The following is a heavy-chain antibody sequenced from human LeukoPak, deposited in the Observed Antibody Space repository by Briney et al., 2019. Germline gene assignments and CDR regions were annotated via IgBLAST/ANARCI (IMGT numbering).Heavy chain of an antibody. Sequence: KPSETLSLTRTVSGGSISSSSYYWGWIRQPPGKGLEWIGSIYYSGSTYYNPSLKSRVTISVDTSKNQFSLKLSSVTAADTAVYYCASLHHAGVTTSRVYPDYWGQGTLVTVSS. CDR2: IYYSGST. V-gene: IGHV4-39*01. D-gene: IGHD4-17*01. CDR3: ASLHHAGVTTSRVYPDY. J-gene: IGHJ4*02. CDR1: GGSISSSSYY.